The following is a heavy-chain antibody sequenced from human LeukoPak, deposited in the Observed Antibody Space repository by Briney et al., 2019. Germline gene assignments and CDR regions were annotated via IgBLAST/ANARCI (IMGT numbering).Heavy chain of an antibody. V-gene: IGHV1-18*01. J-gene: IGHJ5*02. CDR3: ARFGGSSWYVSDLNWFDP. CDR1: GYTFTSYG. Sequence: ASVKVSCKASGYTFTSYGISWVRQAPGQGLEWMGWISVYNDNTNYAQKLQGRVTMTTDTSTSTAYMELRSLRSDDTAVYYCARFGGSSWYVSDLNWFDPWGQGTLVTVSS. CDR2: ISVYNDNT. D-gene: IGHD6-13*01.